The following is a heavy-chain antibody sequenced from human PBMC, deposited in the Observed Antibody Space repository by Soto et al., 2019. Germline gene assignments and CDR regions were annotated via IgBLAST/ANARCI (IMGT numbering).Heavy chain of an antibody. CDR2: IYPGDSDT. D-gene: IGHD3-22*01. CDR3: ARHETYYYDSSGLVGAFDI. V-gene: IGHV5-51*01. J-gene: IGHJ3*02. CDR1: GYSFTSYW. Sequence: PGESLKISCKGSGYSFTSYWIGWVRQMPGKGLEWMGIIYPGDSDTRYSPSFQGQVTISADKSISTAYLQWSSLKASDTAMYYCARHETYYYDSSGLVGAFDIWGQGTMVTVS.